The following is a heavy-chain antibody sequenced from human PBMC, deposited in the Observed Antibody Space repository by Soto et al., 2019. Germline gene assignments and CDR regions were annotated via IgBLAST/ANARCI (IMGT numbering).Heavy chain of an antibody. Sequence: QVQLVQSGAEVKKPGSSVKVSCKAPGGTFSTYAISWVRQAPGQGLEWMGGVIPIFGTPKYAQKFQGRVTITADESTSTGYMELRSLRSEDTAVYYCARSQGGSSSLVIYYYYYYGMDVWGQWTTVTVSS. D-gene: IGHD2-15*01. CDR2: VIPIFGTP. J-gene: IGHJ6*02. CDR3: ARSQGGSSSLVIYYYYYYGMDV. CDR1: GGTFSTYA. V-gene: IGHV1-69*01.